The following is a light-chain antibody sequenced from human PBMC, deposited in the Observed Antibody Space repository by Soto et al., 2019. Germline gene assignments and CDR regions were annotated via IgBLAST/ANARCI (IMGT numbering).Light chain of an antibody. J-gene: IGKJ4*01. Sequence: EIVLTQSPGTLSLSPGERATLSCRASQIVDSGHLAWYQQKPGQAPRLLIYTTFNMATGIPDRFSGSGSGTDFTLTISRLEPEDLALYFCQQYAGSPFTFGGGTRVEIK. CDR1: QIVDSGH. V-gene: IGKV3-20*01. CDR3: QQYAGSPFT. CDR2: TTF.